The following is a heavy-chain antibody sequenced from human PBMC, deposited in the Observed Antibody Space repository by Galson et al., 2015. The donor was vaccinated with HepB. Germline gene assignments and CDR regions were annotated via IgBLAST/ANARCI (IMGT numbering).Heavy chain of an antibody. CDR2: ISSGSSYI. CDR3: VRAAFSGTWYAPGDF. J-gene: IGHJ4*02. D-gene: IGHD6-13*01. Sequence: SLRLSCAASGFMFNRYSMNWVRQSPGKGLEWLSNISSGSSYIYDADSVKGRFTISRDNARNSLYLQMNSLRAEDTAVYYCVRAAFSGTWYAPGDFWGQGTLVTVSS. V-gene: IGHV3-21*01. CDR1: GFMFNRYS.